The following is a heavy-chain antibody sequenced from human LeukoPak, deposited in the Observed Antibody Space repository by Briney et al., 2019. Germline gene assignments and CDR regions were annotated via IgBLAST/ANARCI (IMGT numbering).Heavy chain of an antibody. V-gene: IGHV3-30-3*01. CDR1: GFTFTSYA. CDR2: ISYDGSNK. CDR3: AKDGSGWGIDY. J-gene: IGHJ4*02. Sequence: GGSLRLSCAASGFTFTSYAMPWVRQAPGKGLEWVSFISYDGSNKYYADSVKGRFTISRDNSKNTLYLQMNSLRAEDTAVYYCAKDGSGWGIDYWGQGTLVTVSS. D-gene: IGHD6-19*01.